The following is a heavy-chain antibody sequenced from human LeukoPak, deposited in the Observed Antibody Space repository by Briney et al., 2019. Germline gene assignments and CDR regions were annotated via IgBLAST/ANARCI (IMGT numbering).Heavy chain of an antibody. V-gene: IGHV4-34*01. D-gene: IGHD2-15*01. CDR3: ATKDSTSRGNYFYYYRDV. J-gene: IGHJ6*03. Sequence: SETLSLTCAVYGGSFSGYYWSWIRQPQGKGLEWIGEINHSGSTNYNPSLKSRVTISVDTSKSQFSLKLSSVTAADTAVYYCATKDSTSRGNYFYYYRDVWGKGTRVMVS. CDR2: INHSGST. CDR1: GGSFSGYY.